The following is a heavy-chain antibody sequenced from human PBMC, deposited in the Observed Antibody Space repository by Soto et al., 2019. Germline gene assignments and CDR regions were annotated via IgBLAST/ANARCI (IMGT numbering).Heavy chain of an antibody. V-gene: IGHV4-34*01. Sequence: QVQLQQWGAGLLKPSETLSLTCAVYGGSFSGYYWSWIRQPPGKGLEWIGEINHSGSTNYNPSLKSRVTISVDTSKNQFSLKLSSVTAADTAVYCCARVRRGAFDIWGQGTMVTVSS. CDR1: GGSFSGYY. CDR3: ARVRRGAFDI. CDR2: INHSGST. J-gene: IGHJ3*02.